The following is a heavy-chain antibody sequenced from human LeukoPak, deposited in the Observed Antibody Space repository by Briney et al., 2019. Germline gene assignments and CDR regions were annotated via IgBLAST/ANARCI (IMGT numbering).Heavy chain of an antibody. V-gene: IGHV1-18*04. Sequence: GASVKVSCKASGYTFTSYGISWVRQAPGQGLEWMGWISAYNGNTNYAQKLQGRVTMTTDTSTSTAYVELRSLRSDDTAVYYCARDRSYYGSGSLHYWGQGTLVTVSS. D-gene: IGHD3-10*01. CDR1: GYTFTSYG. CDR2: ISAYNGNT. CDR3: ARDRSYYGSGSLHY. J-gene: IGHJ4*02.